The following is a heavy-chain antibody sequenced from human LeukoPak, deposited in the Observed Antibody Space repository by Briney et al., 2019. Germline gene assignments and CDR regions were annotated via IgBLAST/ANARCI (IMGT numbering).Heavy chain of an antibody. D-gene: IGHD3-10*01. J-gene: IGHJ4*02. V-gene: IGHV3-66*01. CDR2: IYSGGST. CDR3: ARSMVRGVMAPPDY. CDR1: GFTVSSNY. Sequence: GGSLRLSCAASGFTVSSNYMSWVRQAPGKGLEWVSVIYSGGSTYYADSVKGRSTISRDNSKNTLYLQMNSLRAEDTAVYYCARSMVRGVMAPPDYWGQGTLVTVSS.